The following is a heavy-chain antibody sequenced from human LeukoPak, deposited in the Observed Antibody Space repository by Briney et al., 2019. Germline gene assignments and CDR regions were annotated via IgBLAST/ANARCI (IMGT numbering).Heavy chain of an antibody. CDR2: ISYDGSNK. J-gene: IGHJ4*02. V-gene: IGHV3-30*04. D-gene: IGHD3-3*01. Sequence: PGGSLRLSCAASGFTFSSYAMHWVRQAPGKGLEWVAVISYDGSNKYYADSVKGRFTISRDNSKHTLYLQMNSLGAEDTAVYYCARDLDRRKVGGVKYWGQGTLVTVSS. CDR1: GFTFSSYA. CDR3: ARDLDRRKVGGVKY.